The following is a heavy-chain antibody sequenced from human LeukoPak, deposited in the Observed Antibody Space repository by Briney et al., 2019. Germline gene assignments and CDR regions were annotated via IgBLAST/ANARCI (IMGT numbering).Heavy chain of an antibody. V-gene: IGHV3-9*01. J-gene: IGHJ4*02. Sequence: PGRSLRLSCAASGFTFDDYAMHWVRQAPGEGLEWVSGISWNSGSIGYADSVKGRFTISRDNAKNSLYLQMNSLRAEDTALYYCAKTMGGATPFDYWGQGTLVTVSS. D-gene: IGHD1-26*01. CDR3: AKTMGGATPFDY. CDR1: GFTFDDYA. CDR2: ISWNSGSI.